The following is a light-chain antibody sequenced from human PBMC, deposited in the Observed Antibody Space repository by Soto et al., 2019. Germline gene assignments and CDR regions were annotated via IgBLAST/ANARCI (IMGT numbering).Light chain of an antibody. J-gene: IGKJ1*01. CDR3: QQYCSTPWT. Sequence: DIVMTQSPDSLAVSLGERATINCKSSQSVLYSSNNKNYLAWYQQKPGQPPKLLIYWASTRESGVPDRFSGSGSGTEFTLTISSPQAEDVAVYYCQQYCSTPWTFGQGTKVEIK. V-gene: IGKV4-1*01. CDR2: WAS. CDR1: QSVLYSSNNKNY.